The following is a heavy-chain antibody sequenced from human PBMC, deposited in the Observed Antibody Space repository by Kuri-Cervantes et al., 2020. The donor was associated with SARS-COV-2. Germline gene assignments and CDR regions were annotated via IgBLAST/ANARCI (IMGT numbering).Heavy chain of an antibody. D-gene: IGHD3-3*01. V-gene: IGHV3-48*02. CDR1: GFTFSSYS. CDR3: ARDGSDDFWSGHELGMDV. Sequence: GESLKISCAASGFTFSSYSMNWVCQAPGKGLEWVSYISSSSSTIYYADSVKGRFTISRDNAKDSLYLQMNSLRDEDTAVYYCARDGSDDFWSGHELGMDVWGQGTTVTVSS. J-gene: IGHJ6*02. CDR2: ISSSSSTI.